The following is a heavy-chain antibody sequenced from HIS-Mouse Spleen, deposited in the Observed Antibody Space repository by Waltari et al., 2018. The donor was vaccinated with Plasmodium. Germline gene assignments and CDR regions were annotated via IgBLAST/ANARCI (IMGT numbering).Heavy chain of an antibody. CDR2: ISSSSSTI. Sequence: EVQLVESGGGLVQLGGSLRLSCAASGSTFSSYSMTWVSQAPGKGLEWVSYISSSSSTIYYADSVKGRFTISRDNAKNSLYLQMNSLRAEDTAVYYCARVNSGSYYWFDPWGQGTLVTVSS. CDR1: GSTFSSYS. J-gene: IGHJ5*02. CDR3: ARVNSGSYYWFDP. D-gene: IGHD1-26*01. V-gene: IGHV3-48*01.